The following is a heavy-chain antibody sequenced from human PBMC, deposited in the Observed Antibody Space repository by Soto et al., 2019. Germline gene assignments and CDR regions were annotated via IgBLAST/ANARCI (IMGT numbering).Heavy chain of an antibody. Sequence: GGSLRLSCAASGFTFDYYAMHWVRQVPGKGLEWVSGINWNSGSIGYGDSVKGRFATSRDNAKNSLHLQMNSLSAEDTAFYYCVKDESINWYSGHFRHWGQGTLVTVSS. CDR3: VKDESINWYSGHFRH. D-gene: IGHD6-13*01. CDR2: INWNSGSI. J-gene: IGHJ1*01. CDR1: GFTFDYYA. V-gene: IGHV3-9*01.